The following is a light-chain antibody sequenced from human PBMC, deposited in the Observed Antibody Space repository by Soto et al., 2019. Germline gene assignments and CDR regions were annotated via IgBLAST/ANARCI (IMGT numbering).Light chain of an antibody. Sequence: EIQMTQSLATLTASIGDRVTITCRASQSISSWLAWYQLKPGKVPKRLIYKGSSLESGVPSRFSGSGSGTEFTLTICSLQPDDFATYYCQQYYSYPPWTFGQGTKVEI. J-gene: IGKJ1*01. CDR2: KGS. CDR3: QQYYSYPPWT. V-gene: IGKV1-5*03. CDR1: QSISSW.